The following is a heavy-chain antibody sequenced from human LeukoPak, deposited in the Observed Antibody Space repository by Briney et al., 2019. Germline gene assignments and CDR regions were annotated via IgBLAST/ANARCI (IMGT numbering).Heavy chain of an antibody. J-gene: IGHJ5*02. CDR3: AKYTYYYGSGSSHNWFDP. D-gene: IGHD3-10*01. CDR2: ISGGGATT. Sequence: GGSLRLSCAASGFTFSSYAMSWVRQAPGKGLEWVSDISGGGATTFYADSVKGRFTISRDNSKNTLYLQLSSLRAEDTAVYYCAKYTYYYGSGSSHNWFDPWGQGTLVTVSS. CDR1: GFTFSSYA. V-gene: IGHV3-23*01.